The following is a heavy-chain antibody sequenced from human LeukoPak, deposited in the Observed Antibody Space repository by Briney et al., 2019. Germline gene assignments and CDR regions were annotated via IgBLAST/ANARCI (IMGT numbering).Heavy chain of an antibody. Sequence: ASVKVSCKTSGYTFTSYGISWVRQAPGQGLEWMGWISAYNGNTKYSQEFQGRVTITRDTSASTAYMELSSLRSEDMAVYYCARTRTTGATHFDYWGQGTLVTVSS. CDR3: ARTRTTGATHFDY. V-gene: IGHV1-18*03. J-gene: IGHJ4*02. CDR2: ISAYNGNT. D-gene: IGHD1-26*01. CDR1: GYTFTSYG.